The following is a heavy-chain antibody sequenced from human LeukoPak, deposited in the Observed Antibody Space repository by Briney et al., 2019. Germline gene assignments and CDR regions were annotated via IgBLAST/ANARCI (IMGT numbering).Heavy chain of an antibody. CDR1: EFTFSSYA. D-gene: IGHD2-15*01. CDR3: AKGSRLGDPLYCSGGSCYGLFDY. V-gene: IGHV3-23*01. J-gene: IGHJ4*02. Sequence: GGSLRLSCAASEFTFSSYAMSWVRQAPGKGLEWVSAISGSGGSTYYADSVKGRFTISRDNSKNTLYLQMNSLRAEDTAVYYCAKGSRLGDPLYCSGGSCYGLFDYWGQGTLVTVSS. CDR2: ISGSGGST.